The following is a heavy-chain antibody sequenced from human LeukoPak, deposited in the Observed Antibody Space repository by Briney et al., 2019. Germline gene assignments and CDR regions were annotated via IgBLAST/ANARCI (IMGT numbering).Heavy chain of an antibody. V-gene: IGHV4-31*11. J-gene: IGHJ4*02. CDR3: ARVPTVTTRVCFDY. D-gene: IGHD4-17*01. CDR1: GGSFSGYY. CDR2: IYYSGST. Sequence: SETLSLTCAVYGGSFSGYYWSWIRQHPGKGLEWIGYIYYSGSTYCNPSLKSRVTISVDTSKNQFSLKLSSVTAADTAVYYCARVPTVTTRVCFDYWGQGTLVTVSS.